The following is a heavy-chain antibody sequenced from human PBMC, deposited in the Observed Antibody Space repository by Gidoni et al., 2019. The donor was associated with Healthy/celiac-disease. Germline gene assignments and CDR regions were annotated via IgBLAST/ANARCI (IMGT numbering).Heavy chain of an antibody. CDR3: ARDLRLGRVPAARSGMDV. Sequence: EVQLVESGGGLIQPGGSLRLSCAASGFTVRRNYMSWVRQAPRKGLEWVSVIYSGGSTDYEDSVKGRFTISRDNSKNTLYLQMNSLRAEDTAVYYCARDLRLGRVPAARSGMDVWGQGTTVTVSS. J-gene: IGHJ6*02. D-gene: IGHD2-2*01. V-gene: IGHV3-53*01. CDR2: IYSGGST. CDR1: GFTVRRNY.